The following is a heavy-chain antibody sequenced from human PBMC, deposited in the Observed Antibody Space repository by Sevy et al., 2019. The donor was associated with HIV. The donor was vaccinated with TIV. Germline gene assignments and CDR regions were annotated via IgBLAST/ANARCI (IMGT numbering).Heavy chain of an antibody. Sequence: ASVKVSCKVSGYTLTQLSMHWVRQAPGKGLEWVGSFDPEDGETLYAQNFQGRVTMTEDTSTDTAYMALSSLRSEDTAIYYCATTKDYYDSSGSPFDYWGQGTLVTVSS. J-gene: IGHJ4*02. V-gene: IGHV1-24*01. CDR2: FDPEDGET. CDR3: ATTKDYYDSSGSPFDY. CDR1: GYTLTQLS. D-gene: IGHD3-22*01.